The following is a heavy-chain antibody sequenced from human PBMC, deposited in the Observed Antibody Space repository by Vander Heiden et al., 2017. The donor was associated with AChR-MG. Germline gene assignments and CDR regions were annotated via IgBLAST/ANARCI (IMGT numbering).Heavy chain of an antibody. CDR3: TRDGNRKEDY. CDR2: ISMTGRTM. Sequence: DVQLVESGGRLVQPGGSLRLSCVVSGFSLSDYPMNWVRQAPGKGLEWVSHISMTGRTMKYAASVKGRFTISRDNAKNSVFLEMNGLRDEDTAVYYCTRDGNRKEDYWGQGTLVTVSS. J-gene: IGHJ4*02. V-gene: IGHV3-48*02. D-gene: IGHD1-1*01. CDR1: GFSLSDYP.